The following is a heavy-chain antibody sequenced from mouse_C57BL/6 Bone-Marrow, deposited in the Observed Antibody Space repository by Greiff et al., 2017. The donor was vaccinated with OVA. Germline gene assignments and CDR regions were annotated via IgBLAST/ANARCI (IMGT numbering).Heavy chain of an antibody. V-gene: IGHV7-3*02. J-gene: IGHJ1*01. CDR2: IRDKPHGYTT. D-gene: IGHD5-2*01. CDR3: ARDRNTEIYWYFDV. Sequence: EVQGVESGGGLVQPGGSLRLSCASSGFTFTDYYMSWVRQPPGKALEWLGFIRDKPHGYTTEYSATMKGRFTISRDNSQSILYLQMNTLRTEDSATYYCARDRNTEIYWYFDVWGAGTTVTVSS. CDR1: GFTFTDYY.